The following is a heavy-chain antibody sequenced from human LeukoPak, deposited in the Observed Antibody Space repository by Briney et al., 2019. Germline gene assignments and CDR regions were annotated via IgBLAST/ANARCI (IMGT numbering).Heavy chain of an antibody. V-gene: IGHV3-21*01. CDR2: ISRSSNYI. Sequence: GGSLRLSCAASGFTFSSYSMNWVRQAPGKGLEWVSSISRSSNYIYYADSVKGRFTISRDNAKNSLYLQINSLRAEDTSVYYCARGENNYGYYYFDYWGQGTLVTVSS. CDR1: GFTFSSYS. CDR3: ARGENNYGYYYFDY. D-gene: IGHD5-24*01. J-gene: IGHJ4*02.